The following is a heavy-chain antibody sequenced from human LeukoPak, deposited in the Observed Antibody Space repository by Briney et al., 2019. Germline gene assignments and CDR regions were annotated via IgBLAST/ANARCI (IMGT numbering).Heavy chain of an antibody. D-gene: IGHD1-26*01. CDR3: ARGARGPYYYYYMDV. CDR1: GYTFTSYY. J-gene: IGHJ6*03. Sequence: GASVKVSCKASGYTFTSYYMHWVRQAPGQGLEWMGIINPSGGSTNYAQKFQGRVTMTRDMSTSTVYMELSSVRAEDTAVYYCARGARGPYYYYYMDVWGKGTTVTVSS. CDR2: INPSGGST. V-gene: IGHV1-46*01.